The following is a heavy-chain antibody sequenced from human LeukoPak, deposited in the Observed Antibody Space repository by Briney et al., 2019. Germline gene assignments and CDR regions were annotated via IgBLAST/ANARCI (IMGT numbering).Heavy chain of an antibody. Sequence: ASVTVSCKISGFLFTESSMHWVRQAPGPGLEWMGGFDAENGEMIYAQKLQGRVTMTEDISTDTAYMELSDLRSHDTAVYYCATEDPSGLDVLLNWGQGTMVTVSS. V-gene: IGHV1-24*01. CDR3: ATEDPSGLDVLLN. J-gene: IGHJ3*01. D-gene: IGHD3-10*02. CDR1: GFLFTESS. CDR2: FDAENGEM.